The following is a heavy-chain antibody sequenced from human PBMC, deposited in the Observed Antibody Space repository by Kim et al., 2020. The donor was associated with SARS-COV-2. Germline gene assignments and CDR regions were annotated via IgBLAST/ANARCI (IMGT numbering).Heavy chain of an antibody. J-gene: IGHJ6*02. CDR3: AKRWRSGMGV. CDR2: SI. D-gene: IGHD2-15*01. Sequence: SIGYADSVKGRFTISRDTTKKYLYLQMNGLRVEDTALYYCAKRWRSGMGVWGQGTTVTVSS. V-gene: IGHV3-9*01.